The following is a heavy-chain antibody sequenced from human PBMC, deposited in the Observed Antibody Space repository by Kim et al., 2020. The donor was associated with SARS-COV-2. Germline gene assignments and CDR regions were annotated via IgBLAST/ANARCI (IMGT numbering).Heavy chain of an antibody. J-gene: IGHJ4*02. V-gene: IGHV1-8*01. CDR1: GYTFTSYD. Sequence: ASVKVSCKASGYTFTSYDINWVRQATGQGLEWMGWMNPNSGNTGYAQKFQGRVTMTRNTSISTAYMELSSLRSEDTAVYYCALARPNYYGSGNHIPLYYFDYWGQGTLVTVSS. CDR3: ALARPNYYGSGNHIPLYYFDY. CDR2: MNPNSGNT. D-gene: IGHD3-10*01.